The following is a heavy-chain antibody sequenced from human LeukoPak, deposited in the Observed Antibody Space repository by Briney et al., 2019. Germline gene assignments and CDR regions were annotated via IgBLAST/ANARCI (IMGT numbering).Heavy chain of an antibody. Sequence: SETLSLTCTVSGGSISSYYWNWIRQPPGKGLEWIGYIYTNGSTNYNPSLKSRVTISVDTSKNQFSLKLSSVTAADTAVYYCARAADSGYSSSWYSQAPSYYYYMDVWGKGTTVTVSS. D-gene: IGHD6-13*01. CDR2: IYTNGST. V-gene: IGHV4-4*09. CDR3: ARAADSGYSSSWYSQAPSYYYYMDV. J-gene: IGHJ6*03. CDR1: GGSISSYY.